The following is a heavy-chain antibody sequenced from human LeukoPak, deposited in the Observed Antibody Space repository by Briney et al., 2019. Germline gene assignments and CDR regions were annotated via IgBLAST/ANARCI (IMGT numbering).Heavy chain of an antibody. CDR1: GFTVSSNY. Sequence: GSLRLSCAASGFTVSSNYMSWVRQAPGKGLEWVSVIYSGGSTYYADSVKGRFTISRDNSKNTLYLQMNSLRAGDTAVYYCAKWVSVDYYDSSGYNDYWGQGTLVTVSS. CDR3: AKWVSVDYYDSSGYNDY. CDR2: IYSGGST. D-gene: IGHD3-22*01. J-gene: IGHJ4*02. V-gene: IGHV3-66*01.